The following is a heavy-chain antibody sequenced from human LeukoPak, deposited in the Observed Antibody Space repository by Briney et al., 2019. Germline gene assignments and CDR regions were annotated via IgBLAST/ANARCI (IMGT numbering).Heavy chain of an antibody. CDR1: GYTFSNYG. CDR2: TSYNGNT. V-gene: IGHV1-18*04. CDR3: ARHSGSGWQALGY. Sequence: ASVEVSCKASGYTFSNYGISWVRQAPGLGLEWMGWTSYNGNTNYAQKFQDRVTMTTDTSTTTAYVELRSLESDDTAVYYCARHSGSGWQALGYWGQGTLVTVSS. D-gene: IGHD6-19*01. J-gene: IGHJ4*02.